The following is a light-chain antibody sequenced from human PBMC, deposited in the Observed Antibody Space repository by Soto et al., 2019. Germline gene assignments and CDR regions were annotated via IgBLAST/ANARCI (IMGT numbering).Light chain of an antibody. J-gene: IGLJ2*01. Sequence: QSALTQPASVSGSPGQSITISCTGSSSDVGKYNLVSWYQHHPGKAPKLMIYEDIERPSGVSNRFSGSKSGNTASLTISGLQTEDEADYYCCSYAGGTSVVFGGGTKLTGL. CDR3: CSYAGGTSVV. CDR2: EDI. V-gene: IGLV2-23*01. CDR1: SSDVGKYNL.